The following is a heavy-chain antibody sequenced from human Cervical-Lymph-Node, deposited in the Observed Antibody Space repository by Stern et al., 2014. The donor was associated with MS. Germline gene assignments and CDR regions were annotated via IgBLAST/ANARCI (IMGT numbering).Heavy chain of an antibody. J-gene: IGHJ4*02. V-gene: IGHV4-59*01. CDR1: SCSISNYY. CDR2: SHYSGST. Sequence: QLQESGPGLVKPSETLSLTCTVSSCSISNYYWSWIRQPPGMGLEWIGYSHYSGSTKYNPSLKSRVTISVDTSKNQFSLKLSSVTAADTAVYYCARYGHYFFDYWGQGALVTVSS. CDR3: ARYGHYFFDY. D-gene: IGHD3-10*01.